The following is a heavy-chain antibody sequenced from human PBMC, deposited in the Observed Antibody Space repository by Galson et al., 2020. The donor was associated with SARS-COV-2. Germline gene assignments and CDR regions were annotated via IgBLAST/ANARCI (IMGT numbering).Heavy chain of an antibody. CDR2: ISSASSAR. CDR1: GFTFSLYE. Sequence: GESLKISCVASGFTFSLYEMNWVRQAPGKGPEWVSYISSASSARYYADSVKDRFIISRDNAKNSLYLQMNSLRAEDTAVYYCARDECRGSTCYSEFHDYMDVWGEGTTGTVSS. J-gene: IGHJ6*03. CDR3: ARDECRGSTCYSEFHDYMDV. D-gene: IGHD2-21*02. V-gene: IGHV3-48*03.